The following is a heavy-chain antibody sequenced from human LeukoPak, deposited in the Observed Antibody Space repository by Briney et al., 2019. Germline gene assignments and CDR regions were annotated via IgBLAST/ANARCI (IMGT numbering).Heavy chain of an antibody. CDR3: VRSAFHAGSGNYYDY. J-gene: IGHJ4*02. CDR2: IDNAGSFT. Sequence: GGSLRLSCAASGFTFSNYRIHWVRQAPGKGLVWVSRIDNAGSFTTYADSVKGRFTISRDNAENTLYLQMNSLRVEDTAVYYCVRSAFHAGSGNYYDYWGQGTLVTVSS. CDR1: GFTFSNYR. D-gene: IGHD3-22*01. V-gene: IGHV3-74*03.